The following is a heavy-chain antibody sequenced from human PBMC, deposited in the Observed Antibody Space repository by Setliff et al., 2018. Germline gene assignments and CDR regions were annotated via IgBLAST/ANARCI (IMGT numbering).Heavy chain of an antibody. Sequence: ASVKVSCKASGYTFRNYAFAWVRQAPGQGLEWVGWISVYNGDTNYAQKFQSRVTLTTDTSTSTAYMELRSLTSDDSAFYYCARAPSVELVTIRTNSWFTYWGQGTLVTVSS. J-gene: IGHJ4*02. D-gene: IGHD5-18*01. V-gene: IGHV1-18*01. CDR1: GYTFRNYA. CDR3: ARAPSVELVTIRTNSWFTY. CDR2: ISVYNGDT.